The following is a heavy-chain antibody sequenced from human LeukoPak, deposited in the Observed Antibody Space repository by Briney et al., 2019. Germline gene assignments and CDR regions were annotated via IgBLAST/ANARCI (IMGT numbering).Heavy chain of an antibody. CDR2: ISAYNGNT. J-gene: IGHJ4*02. V-gene: IGHV1-18*01. D-gene: IGHD6-19*01. CDR3: ARYSSGWYHLDS. CDR1: GYTFTSHG. Sequence: GASVKVSCKATGYTFTSHGISWVRQAPGQGLEWMGWISAYNGNTNYAQKLQGRVTMTTDTSTSTAYMELRSLRSDDTAVYYCARYSSGWYHLDSWGQGTLVTVSS.